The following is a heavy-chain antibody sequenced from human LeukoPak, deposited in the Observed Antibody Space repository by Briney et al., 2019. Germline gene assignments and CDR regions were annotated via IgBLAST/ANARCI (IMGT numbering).Heavy chain of an antibody. D-gene: IGHD3-3*01. CDR3: ARYWLDFWSGYDETFFDY. CDR1: GGSTSSGDYY. CDR2: IYYSGST. V-gene: IGHV4-30-4*01. Sequence: SETLSLTCTVSGGSTSSGDYYWSWIRQPPGKGLEWIGYIYYSGSTYYNPSLKSRVTISVDTSKNQFSLKLSSVTAADTAVYYCARYWLDFWSGYDETFFDYWGQGTLVTVSS. J-gene: IGHJ4*02.